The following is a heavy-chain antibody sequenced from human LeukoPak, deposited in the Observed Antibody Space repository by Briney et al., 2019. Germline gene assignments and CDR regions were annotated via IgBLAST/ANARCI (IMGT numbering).Heavy chain of an antibody. V-gene: IGHV3-21*01. CDR3: ARGYYDILTGYYPNWFDP. J-gene: IGHJ5*02. Sequence: AGGSLRLSCAASGFTFRSYTMNWVRQAPGKGLEWVSSITSSGIYIYYADSVKGRFTISRDNAKNSLYLQMNSLRAEDTAVYYCARGYYDILTGYYPNWFDPWGQGTLVTVSS. CDR2: ITSSGIYI. D-gene: IGHD3-9*01. CDR1: GFTFRSYT.